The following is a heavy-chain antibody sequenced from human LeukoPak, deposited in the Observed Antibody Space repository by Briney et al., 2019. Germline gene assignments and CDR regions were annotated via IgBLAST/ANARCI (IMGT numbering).Heavy chain of an antibody. D-gene: IGHD4-11*01. CDR2: INHSGST. Sequence: SETLSLTCAVYGGSFSGYYWSWIRQPPGKGLEWIGEINHSGSTNYNPSLKSRVTISVDTSKNQFSLKLSSVTAADTAVYYCARSPTVTTYACWGQGTLVTVSS. CDR3: ARSPTVTTYAC. CDR1: GGSFSGYY. J-gene: IGHJ4*02. V-gene: IGHV4-34*01.